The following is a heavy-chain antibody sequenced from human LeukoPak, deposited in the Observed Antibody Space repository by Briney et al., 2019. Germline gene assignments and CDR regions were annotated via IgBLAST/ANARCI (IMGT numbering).Heavy chain of an antibody. Sequence: GGSLRLSCAVSGFTFSSYEMNWVRQAPGKGLEWVSYISNSGSAIYYADSVKGRFAISRDNAKNSLYLQMNSLRAEDTAVYHCARKRTRGLDYWGQGTLVTVSS. CDR2: ISNSGSAI. J-gene: IGHJ4*02. V-gene: IGHV3-48*03. CDR1: GFTFSSYE. CDR3: ARKRTRGLDY. D-gene: IGHD3-10*01.